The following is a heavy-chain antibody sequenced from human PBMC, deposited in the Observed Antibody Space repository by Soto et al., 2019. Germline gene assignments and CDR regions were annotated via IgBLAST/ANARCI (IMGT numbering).Heavy chain of an antibody. D-gene: IGHD6-19*01. J-gene: IGHJ6*02. CDR1: GGTFSSYT. Sequence: QVQLVQSGAEVKKPGSSVKVSCKASGGTFSSYTISWVRQAPGQGLEWMGRIIPILGIANYAQKFQGRVTITAGKSPSTAYMGLSSLKSGDTAVYYFAGPSGGWYPHYGMDVWGQGTTVTVSS. CDR2: IIPILGIA. CDR3: AGPSGGWYPHYGMDV. V-gene: IGHV1-69*02.